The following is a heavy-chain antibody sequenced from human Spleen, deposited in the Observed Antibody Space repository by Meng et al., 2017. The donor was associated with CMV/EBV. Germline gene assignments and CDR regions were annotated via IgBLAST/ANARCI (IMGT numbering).Heavy chain of an antibody. CDR1: GGTFSSYT. CDR3: ATTRAILLGAFDI. J-gene: IGHJ3*02. V-gene: IGHV1-69*02. Sequence: SVKVSCKASGGTFSSYTISWVRQAPGQGLEWMGRIIPILGIANYAQKFQGRVTITADKSTSTAYMELSSLRSEDTAVYYCATTRAILLGAFDIWGQGTMVTVSS. CDR2: IIPILGIA. D-gene: IGHD2-8*02.